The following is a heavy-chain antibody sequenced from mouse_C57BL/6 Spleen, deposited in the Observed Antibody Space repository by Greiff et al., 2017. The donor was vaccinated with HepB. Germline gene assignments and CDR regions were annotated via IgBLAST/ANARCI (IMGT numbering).Heavy chain of an antibody. D-gene: IGHD1-1*01. CDR2: ISSGSSTI. V-gene: IGHV5-17*01. J-gene: IGHJ4*01. CDR1: GFTFSDYG. CDR3: ASPVSSDAMDY. Sequence: DVMLVESGGGLVKPGGSLKLSCAASGFTFSDYGMHWVRQAPEKGLEWVAYISSGSSTIYYADTVKGRFTISRDNAKNTLFLQMTSLRSEDTAMYYCASPVSSDAMDYWGQGTSVTVSS.